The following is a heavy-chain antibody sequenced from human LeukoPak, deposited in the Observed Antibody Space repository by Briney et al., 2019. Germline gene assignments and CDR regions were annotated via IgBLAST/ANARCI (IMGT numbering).Heavy chain of an antibody. V-gene: IGHV3-23*01. CDR3: ARGYADYVGYFFFDY. J-gene: IGHJ4*02. CDR2: ISGSGGST. Sequence: GGSLRLSCAASGFTFSSYAMSWVRQAPGKGLEWVSAISGSGGSTYYADSVKGRFTISRDNSKNTLYLQMNSLRAEDTAVYYCARGYADYVGYFFFDYWGQGTLVTVSS. D-gene: IGHD4-17*01. CDR1: GFTFSSYA.